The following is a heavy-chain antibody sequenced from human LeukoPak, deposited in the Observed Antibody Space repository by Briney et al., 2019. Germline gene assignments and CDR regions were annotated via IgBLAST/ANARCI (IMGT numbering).Heavy chain of an antibody. CDR2: ISSSSSYI. J-gene: IGHJ6*03. CDR1: GFTFSNTW. D-gene: IGHD3-10*01. Sequence: GGSLRLSCAASGFTFSNTWMAWVRQAPGKGLEWVSSISSSSSYIYYADSMKGRFTISRDNAKNSLYLQMNSLTAEDTAVYFCVRDRFRMDVWGRGTTVIVSS. CDR3: VRDRFRMDV. V-gene: IGHV3-21*01.